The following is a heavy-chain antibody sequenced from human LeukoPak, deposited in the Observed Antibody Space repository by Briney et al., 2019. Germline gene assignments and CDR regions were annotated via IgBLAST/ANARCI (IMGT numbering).Heavy chain of an antibody. D-gene: IGHD5-18*01. J-gene: IGHJ4*02. V-gene: IGHV3-53*01. CDR1: GFTVSSNS. CDR2: IYSDNT. CDR3: YTYGEVDY. Sequence: GGSLRLSCTVSGFTVSSNSMSRVRHAPGKGLEWVSFIYSDNTHYSNSVKGRFTISRDNAKNPLYLQMNSLRAEDTAVYYCYTYGEVDYWGQGTLVTVSS.